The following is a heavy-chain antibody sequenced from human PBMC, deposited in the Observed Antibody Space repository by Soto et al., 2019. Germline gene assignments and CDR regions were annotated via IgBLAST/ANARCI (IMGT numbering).Heavy chain of an antibody. CDR1: GFTFKNFA. J-gene: IGHJ5*02. D-gene: IGHD3-10*01. V-gene: IGHV3-23*01. CDR3: ARDAVSGNGEWDYLDP. CDR2: IHGGRGGA. Sequence: EAQLLESGGGLVQPGGSLRLSCAASGFTFKNFAMSWVRQAPGKGLEWVSSIHGGRGGAEYTDSVKGRFTVPRGDSRGPIYVHVSSESVDDTAVYYCARDAVSGNGEWDYLDPWGQGTLVTVSS.